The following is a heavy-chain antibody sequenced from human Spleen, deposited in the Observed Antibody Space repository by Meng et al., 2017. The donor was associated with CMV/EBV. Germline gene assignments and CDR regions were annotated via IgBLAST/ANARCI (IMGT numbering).Heavy chain of an antibody. Sequence: GGSLRLSCAASEFTFNTFNMHWVRQAPGKGLEWVTFIRYDGSNKFYADSVKGRFTISRDNSNNTLYLQMISLRAEDTAVYYCAKAGDDTLTGHSLPYHYYPMDVWGQGTTVTVSS. CDR2: IRYDGSNK. D-gene: IGHD3-9*01. CDR1: EFTFNTFN. J-gene: IGHJ6*02. V-gene: IGHV3-30*02. CDR3: AKAGDDTLTGHSLPYHYYPMDV.